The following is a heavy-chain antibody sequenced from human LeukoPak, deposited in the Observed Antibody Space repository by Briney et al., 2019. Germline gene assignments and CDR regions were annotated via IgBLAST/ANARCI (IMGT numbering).Heavy chain of an antibody. CDR3: ARDRYCVSTNCPYDC. CDR1: GFTSSDYT. J-gene: IGHJ4*02. Sequence: PGGSLRLSCAASGFTSSDYTMNWVRQSPGKGLEWVSGISVSDDSTYYADSVKGRFTISRDTSNNMLCLQMNSLRAEDTAVYYCARDRYCVSTNCPYDCWGQGTPVTVSS. D-gene: IGHD2-2*01. V-gene: IGHV3-23*01. CDR2: ISVSDDST.